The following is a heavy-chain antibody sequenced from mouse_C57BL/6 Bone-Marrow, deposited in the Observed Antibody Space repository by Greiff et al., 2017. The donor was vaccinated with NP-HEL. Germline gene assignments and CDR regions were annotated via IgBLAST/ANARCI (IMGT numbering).Heavy chain of an antibody. CDR3: ARGGHFTTVVGPDY. J-gene: IGHJ2*01. V-gene: IGHV5-4*01. CDR1: GFTFSSYA. Sequence: EVQLQESGGGLVKPGGSLKLSCAASGFTFSSYAMSWVRQTPEKRLEWVATISDGGSYTYYPDNVKGRFTISRDNAKNNLYLQMSHLKSEDTAMYYCARGGHFTTVVGPDYWGQGTTLTVSS. D-gene: IGHD1-1*01. CDR2: ISDGGSYT.